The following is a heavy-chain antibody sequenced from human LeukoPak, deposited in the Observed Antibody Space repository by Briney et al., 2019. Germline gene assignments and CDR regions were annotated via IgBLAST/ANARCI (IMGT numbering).Heavy chain of an antibody. CDR2: ISLSGVT. V-gene: IGHV4-4*02. CDR3: ARGRYTFDY. Sequence: SETLSLTCGVSGGSISSTNWWSWVRQPPGQGLEWIGEISLSGVTNYNPSLKSRVTMSLDRSKNHLSLTLTSVTAADTAVYYCARGRYTFDYWGQGTLVTVSS. J-gene: IGHJ4*02. CDR1: GGSISSTNW. D-gene: IGHD1-1*01.